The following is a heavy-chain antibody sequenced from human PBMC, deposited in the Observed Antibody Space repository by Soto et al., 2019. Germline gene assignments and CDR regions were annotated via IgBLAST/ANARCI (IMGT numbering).Heavy chain of an antibody. D-gene: IGHD5-18*01. CDR2: IFYSGST. CDR3: AKDSGYNYGYFRWFDP. Sequence: PSYTLSLGCTVSGGSISNYYWSWIRQPPGRGLEWIGHIFYSGSTNYNPALKSRVTISVDTSKSQFSLKLSSVTAADTAVYYCAKDSGYNYGYFRWFDPWGQGTLVTVS. J-gene: IGHJ5*02. CDR1: GGSISNYY. V-gene: IGHV4-59*01.